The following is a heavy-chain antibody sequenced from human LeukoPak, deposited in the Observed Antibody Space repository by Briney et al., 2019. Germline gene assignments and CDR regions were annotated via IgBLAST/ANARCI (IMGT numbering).Heavy chain of an antibody. CDR2: INAGNGNT. V-gene: IGHV1-3*01. D-gene: IGHD3-22*01. J-gene: IGHJ4*02. Sequence: GASVKVSYKASGYTFTSYAMHWVRQAPGQRLEWMGWINAGNGNTKYSQKFQGRVTITRDTSASTAYMELSSLRSEDTAVYYCARDRAYYYDSSGYPDYWGQGTLVTVSS. CDR1: GYTFTSYA. CDR3: ARDRAYYYDSSGYPDY.